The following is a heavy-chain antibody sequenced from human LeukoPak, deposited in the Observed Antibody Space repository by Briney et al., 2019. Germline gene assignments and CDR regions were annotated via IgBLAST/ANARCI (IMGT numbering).Heavy chain of an antibody. CDR2: IYYSGST. CDR1: GGSFSGYY. CDR3: ARRGYSYVDY. D-gene: IGHD5-18*01. J-gene: IGHJ4*02. V-gene: IGHV4-34*01. Sequence: PSETLSLTCAVYGGSFSGYYWSWIRQPPGKGLEWIGSIYYSGSTYYNPSLKSRVTISVDTSKNQFSLKLSSVTAADTAVYYCARRGYSYVDYWGQGTLVTVSS.